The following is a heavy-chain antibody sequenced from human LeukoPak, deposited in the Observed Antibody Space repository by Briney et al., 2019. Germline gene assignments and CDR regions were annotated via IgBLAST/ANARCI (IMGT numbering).Heavy chain of an antibody. CDR1: GFIFTDYG. J-gene: IGHJ4*02. CDR2: IWSDATNM. V-gene: IGHV3-33*06. D-gene: IGHD4-11*01. CDR3: AKDAQRGFDYSNSFQY. Sequence: PGGSLRLSCAVSGFIFTDYGFHWVRQAPGKGLEWVAAIWSDATNMFYANSVKGRFFIQRDDYQNTVYLEMSSLRAEDTAVYYCAKDAQRGFDYSNSFQYWGQGSLVTVSS.